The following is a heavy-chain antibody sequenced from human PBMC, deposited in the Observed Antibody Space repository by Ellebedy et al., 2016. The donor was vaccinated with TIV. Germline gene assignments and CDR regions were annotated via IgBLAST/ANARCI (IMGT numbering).Heavy chain of an antibody. D-gene: IGHD6-19*01. CDR2: VSSSSSAL. Sequence: GESLKISCAASGCTVGGHSMTWVRQAPGKGLEWISAVSSSSSALFYADSVKGRFSISKDNARNSLYLQMNTLRDEDTAVYYCTRARVYSNGWYYPDFWGQGTLVAVSS. J-gene: IGHJ4*02. CDR1: GCTVGGHS. V-gene: IGHV3-48*02. CDR3: TRARVYSNGWYYPDF.